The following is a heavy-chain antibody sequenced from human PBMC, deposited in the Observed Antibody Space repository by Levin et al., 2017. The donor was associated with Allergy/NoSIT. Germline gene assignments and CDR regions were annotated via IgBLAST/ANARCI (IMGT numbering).Heavy chain of an antibody. D-gene: IGHD3-22*01. J-gene: IGHJ4*02. Sequence: PSETLSLTCAVYGGSFSGYYWSWIRQPPGKGLEWIGEINHSGSTNYNPSLKSRVTISVDTSKNQFSLKLSSVTAADTAVYYCARGSITMNLDYFDYWGQGTLVTVSS. CDR2: INHSGST. V-gene: IGHV4-34*01. CDR3: ARGSITMNLDYFDY. CDR1: GGSFSGYY.